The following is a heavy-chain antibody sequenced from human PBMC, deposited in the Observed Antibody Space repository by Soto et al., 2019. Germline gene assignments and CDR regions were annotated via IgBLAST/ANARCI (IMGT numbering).Heavy chain of an antibody. CDR2: IHPGDSDT. J-gene: IGHJ4*02. D-gene: IGHD2-21*02. Sequence: GESLKISCQSSGYSFTSYWIGWVRQMPGKGLEWMGIIHPGDSDTRYSPSFHGQVTISADKSSNTAYLQWSSLKASDTAMYYCVHCGGDCYSGSHFDYWGQGTLVTVSS. V-gene: IGHV5-51*01. CDR3: VHCGGDCYSGSHFDY. CDR1: GYSFTSYW.